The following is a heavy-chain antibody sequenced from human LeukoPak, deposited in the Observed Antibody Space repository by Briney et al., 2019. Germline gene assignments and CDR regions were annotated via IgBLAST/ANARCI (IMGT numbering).Heavy chain of an antibody. CDR1: GFTFSSYW. J-gene: IGHJ4*02. D-gene: IGHD1-26*01. V-gene: IGHV3-7*03. CDR3: ARADRDWGWELLVDY. CDR2: IKQDGSEK. Sequence: GGSLRLSCAASGFTFSSYWMSWVRQVPGKGLEWVAHIKQDGSEKYYVDSVKGRFTISRDNAKNSLYLQMNSLRAEDTAMYYCARADRDWGWELLVDYWGQGTLVTVSS.